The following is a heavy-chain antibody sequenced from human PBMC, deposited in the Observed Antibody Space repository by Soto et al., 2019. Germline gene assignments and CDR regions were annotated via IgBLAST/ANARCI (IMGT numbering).Heavy chain of an antibody. CDR3: AREGVAPYYYYGMDV. Sequence: VQLVQSGAEVKKPGASGKVSCKASGHTFTRSGISWVRQAPGQGLEWMGWISTYNGDTNYAQTFQGRVTMTTDTSTSTVHMEVRSLRSDDTAVYYCAREGVAPYYYYGMDVWGQGTPVIVSS. J-gene: IGHJ6*02. D-gene: IGHD5-12*01. CDR1: GHTFTRSG. V-gene: IGHV1-18*01. CDR2: ISTYNGDT.